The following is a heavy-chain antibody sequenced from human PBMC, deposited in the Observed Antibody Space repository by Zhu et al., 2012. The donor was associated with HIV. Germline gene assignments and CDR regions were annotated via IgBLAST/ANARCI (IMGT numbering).Heavy chain of an antibody. CDR2: INHGGNT. CDR1: GDSFSGYY. D-gene: IGHD3-10*01. CDR3: ARRGSPILWYSGGWFDP. V-gene: IGHV4-34*01. J-gene: IGHJ5*02. Sequence: QVQLQQWGAGLLKPSETLSLTCAVYGDSFSGYYWNWIRQVPGKGLEWIGEINHGGNTNYNSSLKSRVTMSVDTSKSQFSLKLDSVTAADSAVYYCARRGSPILWYSGGWFDPWGQGTRSPSPQ.